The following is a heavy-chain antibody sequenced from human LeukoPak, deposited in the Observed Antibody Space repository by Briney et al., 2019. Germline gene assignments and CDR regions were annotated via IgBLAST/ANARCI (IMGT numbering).Heavy chain of an antibody. Sequence: SVKVSCKASGGTFSSYAISWVRQAPGQGLEWMGGIIPIFGTANYAQKFQGRVTIAADESTSTAYMELSSLRSEDTAVYYCARDPSAGSVVVTDWGQGTLVTVAS. V-gene: IGHV1-69*13. J-gene: IGHJ4*02. CDR2: IIPIFGTA. D-gene: IGHD2-21*02. CDR1: GGTFSSYA. CDR3: ARDPSAGSVVVTD.